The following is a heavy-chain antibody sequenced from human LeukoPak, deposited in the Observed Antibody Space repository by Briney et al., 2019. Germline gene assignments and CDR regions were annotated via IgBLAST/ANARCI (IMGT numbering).Heavy chain of an antibody. CDR2: ISPSGAST. CDR3: TRGGYGGPRVAFDY. J-gene: IGHJ4*02. D-gene: IGHD1-1*01. CDR1: GYTFTRYY. V-gene: IGHV1-46*01. Sequence: ASVKVSCKASGYTFTRYYMHWVRQAPGQGLEWMGIISPSGASTSYAQKFQGRVTMTRDTSTSTVYMELSSLRSEGTAVYYCTRGGYGGPRVAFDYWGQGTLVTVSS.